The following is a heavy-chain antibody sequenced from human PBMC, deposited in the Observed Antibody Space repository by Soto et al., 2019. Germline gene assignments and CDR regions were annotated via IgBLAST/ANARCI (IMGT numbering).Heavy chain of an antibody. CDR3: ARHVPAAGYYYGMDV. CDR1: GGTFSRYA. Sequence: QVQLVQSGAAVKKPESSVKVSCKASGGTFSRYAISWVRQAPGQGLEWMGGIIPIFGTANYEQKFQGRFTITAGKSTSTAYTELTSLRSEDTVVYYCARHVPAAGYYYGMDVWGQRNTVTVSS. V-gene: IGHV1-69*14. J-gene: IGHJ6*02. CDR2: IIPIFGTA. D-gene: IGHD2-2*01.